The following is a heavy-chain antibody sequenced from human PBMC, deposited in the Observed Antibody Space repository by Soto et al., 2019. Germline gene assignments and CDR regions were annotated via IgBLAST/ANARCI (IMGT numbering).Heavy chain of an antibody. J-gene: IGHJ2*01. V-gene: IGHV4-59*01. CDR1: CGSISSYC. D-gene: IGHD4-17*01. CDR2: IYYSGST. CDR3: ARDLSSIGEYGWYFDL. Sequence: SETLSLTCTVSCGSISSYCWSWIRQPPGKGLEWIGYIYYSGSTNYDPSLKSRVTISVDTSKNQFSLKLTSVTAADTAVYYCARDLSSIGEYGWYFDLWGRGTLVTVSS.